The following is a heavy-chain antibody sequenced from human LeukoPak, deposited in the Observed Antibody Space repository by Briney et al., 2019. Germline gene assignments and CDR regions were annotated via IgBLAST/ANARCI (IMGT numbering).Heavy chain of an antibody. J-gene: IGHJ6*02. V-gene: IGHV3-30-3*01. CDR2: ISYDGSNK. CDR3: ARDRYYYDSSGYIAPMDV. Sequence: GGSLRLSCAASGFTFSSYAMHWVRQAPGKGLEWVAVISYDGSNKYYADSVKGRFTISRDNSKNTLYLQMNSLRAEDTAVYYCARDRYYYDSSGYIAPMDVWGQGTTVTVYS. D-gene: IGHD3-22*01. CDR1: GFTFSSYA.